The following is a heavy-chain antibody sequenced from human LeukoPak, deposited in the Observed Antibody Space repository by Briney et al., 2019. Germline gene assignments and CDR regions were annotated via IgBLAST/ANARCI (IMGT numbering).Heavy chain of an antibody. J-gene: IGHJ3*02. CDR3: GRDSSDGPTFEI. V-gene: IGHV4-59*12. CDR2: IYYSGST. CDR1: GSSISSYY. Sequence: SETLSLTCTVSGSSISSYYWSWIRQPPGKGLEWIGYIYYSGSTNYNPSLKSRVTISVDTSKNQFPLKVSSVTAADTAVYYCGRDSSDGPTFEIWGQGTMVTVSS.